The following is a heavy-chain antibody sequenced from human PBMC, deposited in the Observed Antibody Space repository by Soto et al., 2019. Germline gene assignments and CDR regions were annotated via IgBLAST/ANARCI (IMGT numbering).Heavy chain of an antibody. CDR2: ISYDGSNK. V-gene: IGHV3-30-3*01. J-gene: IGHJ4*02. CDR3: AREGIAAPSCDY. CDR1: GFTFSSYA. D-gene: IGHD6-13*01. Sequence: GGSLRLSCAASGFTFSSYAMHWVRQAPGKGLEWVAVISYDGSNKYYADSVKGRFTISRDNSKNTLYLQMNSLRAEDTAVYYCAREGIAAPSCDYWGQGTLVTVSS.